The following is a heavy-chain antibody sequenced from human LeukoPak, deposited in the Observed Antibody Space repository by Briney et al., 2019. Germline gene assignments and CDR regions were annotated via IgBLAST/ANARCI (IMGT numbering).Heavy chain of an antibody. CDR2: IYYSGST. V-gene: IGHV4-59*01. J-gene: IGHJ4*02. Sequence: NPSETLSLTCTVSGGSISNYYWSWVRQPPGKGLEWIGYIYYSGSTKYNPSLKSRVTISIDTSKNQFSLKLSSVTAADTAVYYCARDRGIGDYYHYYFDYWGQGTLVTVSS. CDR1: GGSISNYY. CDR3: ARDRGIGDYYHYYFDY. D-gene: IGHD4-17*01.